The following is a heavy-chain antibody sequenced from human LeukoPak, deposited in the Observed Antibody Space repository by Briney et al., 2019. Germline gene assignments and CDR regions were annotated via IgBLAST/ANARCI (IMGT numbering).Heavy chain of an antibody. J-gene: IGHJ4*02. Sequence: PGETLRLSCVASGFTFSSFAMSGVRQAPARGLEWVSSLRGDGDTFYADSVKGRFTISRDNSRNTVYLQINSLRAEDTAVYYCGKTTVGYRRGQKPAWPVDYWGQGTLVTVSS. V-gene: IGHV3-23*01. CDR3: GKTTVGYRRGQKPAWPVDY. D-gene: IGHD5-18*01. CDR2: LRGDGDT. CDR1: GFTFSSFA.